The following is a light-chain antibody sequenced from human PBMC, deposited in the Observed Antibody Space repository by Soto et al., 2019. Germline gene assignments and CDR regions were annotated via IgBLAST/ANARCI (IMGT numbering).Light chain of an antibody. V-gene: IGKV2-30*02. Sequence: DVVMTQSPLSLPVTLGQPASISCRSSQSLIHSDGDTYLNWLQQRPDQSPRRLFDKVSDRDSGVRYRFSGSGSDTDFTLKISSVEAQNVRVYYYMQCTRWPSTLGKGNAVES. CDR2: KVS. CDR1: QSLIHSDGDTY. CDR3: MQCTRWPST. J-gene: IGKJ1*01.